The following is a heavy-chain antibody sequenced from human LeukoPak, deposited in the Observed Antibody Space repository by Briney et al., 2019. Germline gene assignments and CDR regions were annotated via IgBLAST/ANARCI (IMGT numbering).Heavy chain of an antibody. CDR2: ISYDGSNK. Sequence: GGSLRLSCAASGFTFSSYGMHGVRQAPGKGLEWVAVISYDGSNKYYADSVKGRFPISRDNPKNTLYLQVNSLRAEDTAVYYCAKGSGGNYGDCDAGDAFDIWGQGTMVTVSS. CDR3: AKGSGGNYGDCDAGDAFDI. J-gene: IGHJ3*02. CDR1: GFTFSSYG. V-gene: IGHV3-30*18. D-gene: IGHD4-17*01.